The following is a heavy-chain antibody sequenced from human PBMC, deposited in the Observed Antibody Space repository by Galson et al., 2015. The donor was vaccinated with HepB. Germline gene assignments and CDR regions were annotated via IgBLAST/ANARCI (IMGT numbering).Heavy chain of an antibody. CDR3: TTELRLNYGWYPF. CDR2: IKRKTDGGTI. V-gene: IGHV3-15*01. D-gene: IGHD6-19*01. CDR1: GLTLSNAW. Sequence: SLRLSCAASGLTLSNAWMTWVRQAPGKGLEWVGRIKRKTDGGTIDYAAPVKGRFTISRDDSKNMLYLQMNSLKTEDTAVYYCTTELRLNYGWYPFWGQGALVTVSS. J-gene: IGHJ4*02.